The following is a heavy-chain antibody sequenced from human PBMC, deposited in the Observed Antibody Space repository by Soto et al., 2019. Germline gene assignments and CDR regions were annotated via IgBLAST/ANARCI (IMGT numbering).Heavy chain of an antibody. V-gene: IGHV3-30*18. CDR1: GFTFSTYG. D-gene: IGHD4-17*01. J-gene: IGHJ4*02. Sequence: QVQLVESGGGVVQPGRSLRLSCAASGFTFSTYGVHWVRQAPGKGLEWVAVISSDGSEKYYAGSVKGRVSISRDNSKSTLYLQMDSLRAEDRAVYYCAKGAVTTSLYYFDYWGQGTLVTVSS. CDR3: AKGAVTTSLYYFDY. CDR2: ISSDGSEK.